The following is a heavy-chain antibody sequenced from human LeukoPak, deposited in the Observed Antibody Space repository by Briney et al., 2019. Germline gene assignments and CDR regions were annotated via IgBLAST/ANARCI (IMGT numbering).Heavy chain of an antibody. CDR3: ARKERLGLDY. J-gene: IGHJ4*02. CDR2: INPNSGNT. CDR1: GYTFTSYG. V-gene: IGHV1-8*03. D-gene: IGHD6-25*01. Sequence: ASVKVSCKASGYTFTSYGISWVRQAPGQGLEWMGWINPNSGNTGYAQKFQGRVTITRNTSISTAYMELSSLRSEDTAVYYCARKERLGLDYWGQGTLVTVSS.